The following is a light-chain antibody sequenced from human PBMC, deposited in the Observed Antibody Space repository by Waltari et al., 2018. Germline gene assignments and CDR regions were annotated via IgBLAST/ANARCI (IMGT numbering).Light chain of an antibody. V-gene: IGLV2-14*03. CDR3: CSYTRSSTYV. CDR1: NTDVGGSTF. Sequence: QSALSQPASVSGSPGQSITISCSRTNTDVGGSTFFSWYQPYPDKAPKVIIYDTDRPSGVSHRFSGSKFGNTASLTISGLQAEDEADYYCCSYTRSSTYVFGTGTKVTVL. CDR2: DT. J-gene: IGLJ1*01.